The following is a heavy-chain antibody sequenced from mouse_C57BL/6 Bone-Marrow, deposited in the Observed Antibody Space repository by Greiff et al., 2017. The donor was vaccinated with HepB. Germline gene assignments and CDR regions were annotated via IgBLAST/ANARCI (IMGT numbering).Heavy chain of an antibody. V-gene: IGHV5-2*01. J-gene: IGHJ4*01. CDR3: ARLFRCGNEDYDDYAMDY. D-gene: IGHD2-4*01. CDR2: INSDGGST. CDR1: EYEFPSHD. Sequence: DVKLVESGGGLVQPGESLKLSCESNEYEFPSHDMSWVRQTPEKRLELVAAINSDGGSTYYPDTMERRFIISRDNTKKTLYLQMSSLRSEDTALYYCARLFRCGNEDYDDYAMDYWGQGTSVTVSS.